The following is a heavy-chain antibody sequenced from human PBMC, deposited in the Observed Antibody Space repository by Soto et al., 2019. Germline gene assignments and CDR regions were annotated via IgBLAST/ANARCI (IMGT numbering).Heavy chain of an antibody. CDR1: GDTFNFYS. V-gene: IGHV1-69*02. CDR3: ASSYGSGYRAFDY. D-gene: IGHD3-10*01. Sequence: QVQLVQXGAEVKRPGSSVKVSCKASGDTFNFYSINWVRQAPGVGLEWVGRVNPILSMSNYAQRFQGRVTMTADKSTSTAYMELRSLRSEDTAIYYCASSYGSGYRAFDYWGQGALVTVSS. CDR2: VNPILSMS. J-gene: IGHJ4*02.